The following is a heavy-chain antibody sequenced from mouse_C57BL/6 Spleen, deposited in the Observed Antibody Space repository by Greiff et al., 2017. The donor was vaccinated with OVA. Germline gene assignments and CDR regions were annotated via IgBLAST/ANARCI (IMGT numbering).Heavy chain of an antibody. CDR2: INPNNGGT. CDR3: ARDGLRRHYAMDY. Sequence: EVKLQESGPELVKPGASVKIPCKASGYTFTDYNMDWVKQSHGKSLEWIGDINPNNGGTIYNQKFKGKATLTVDKSSSTAYMELRSLTSEDTAVYYCARDGLRRHYAMDYWGQGTSVTVSS. V-gene: IGHV1-18*01. J-gene: IGHJ4*01. CDR1: GYTFTDYN. D-gene: IGHD2-4*01.